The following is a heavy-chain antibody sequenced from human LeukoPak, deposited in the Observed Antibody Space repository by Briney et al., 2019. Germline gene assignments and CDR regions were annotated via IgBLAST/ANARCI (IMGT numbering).Heavy chain of an antibody. V-gene: IGHV3-30*02. CDR3: AKDHRAYCGGDCVDFDY. CDR1: GFTFSSYG. J-gene: IGHJ4*02. D-gene: IGHD2-21*02. CDR2: IRFDGNNK. Sequence: GGSLRLSCAASGFTFSSYGMHWVRQAPGKGLEWVAFIRFDGNNKYYADSVKGRFTISRDNSKNTLYLQMNSLRGEDTAVYYCAKDHRAYCGGDCVDFDYWGQGTLVTVSS.